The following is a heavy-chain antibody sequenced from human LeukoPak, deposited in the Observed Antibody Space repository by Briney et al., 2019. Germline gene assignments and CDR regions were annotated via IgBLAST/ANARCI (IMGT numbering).Heavy chain of an antibody. CDR1: GHSFTNYW. V-gene: IGHV5-51*01. J-gene: IGHJ3*01. CDR3: ARGVWGKNYVFDF. D-gene: IGHD3-16*01. CDR2: IYPGDSDT. Sequence: GGSLKISCKGSGHSFTNYWIGWVRQMPGKGLECMGIIYPGDSDTRYSPSFQGQVTISADKSISTAYLQWSSLKASDTAMYYCARGVWGKNYVFDFWGQGTMVTVSS.